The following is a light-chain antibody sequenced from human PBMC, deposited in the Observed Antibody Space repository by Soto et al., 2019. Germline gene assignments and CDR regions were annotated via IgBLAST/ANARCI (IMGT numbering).Light chain of an antibody. Sequence: EIVLTQSPGTLSLSPGERATLSCRASQSVSRNYVAWYQHKPGQTPRLLIYGSSSRANGIPDRFRGSGSGTDFTLTISSLQPDDFAVYYCQQYNNWPPITFGQGTRLEIK. V-gene: IGKV3-20*01. CDR1: QSVSRNY. CDR3: QQYNNWPPIT. CDR2: GSS. J-gene: IGKJ5*01.